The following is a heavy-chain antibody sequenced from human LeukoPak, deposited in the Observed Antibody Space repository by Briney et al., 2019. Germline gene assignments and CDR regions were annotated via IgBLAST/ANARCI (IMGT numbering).Heavy chain of an antibody. J-gene: IGHJ5*02. D-gene: IGHD2-2*02. CDR2: ISGSGGST. Sequence: GGSLRLSCAASGFTFSSYAMSWVRQAPGKGLEWVSAISGSGGSTYYADSVKGRFTISSDNSKNTLYLQMNSLRAEDTAVYYCAKRNVVVPAAILGKNWFDPWGQGTLVTVSS. CDR3: AKRNVVVPAAILGKNWFDP. V-gene: IGHV3-23*01. CDR1: GFTFSSYA.